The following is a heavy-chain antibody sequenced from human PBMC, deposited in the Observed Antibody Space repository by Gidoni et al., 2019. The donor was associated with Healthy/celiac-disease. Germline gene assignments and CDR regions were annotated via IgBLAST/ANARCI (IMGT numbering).Heavy chain of an antibody. Sequence: EVQLVESGGGVVQPGGSLRLSCSASGFPFYDYAMHWVRQAPGKGLEWVSLISGDGGSTYYADSVKGRFTISRDNSKNSLYLQMNSLRTEDTALYYCAKDISSWSYYYYYGMDVWGQGTTVTVSS. J-gene: IGHJ6*02. CDR2: ISGDGGST. CDR3: AKDISSWSYYYYYGMDV. V-gene: IGHV3-43*02. CDR1: GFPFYDYA. D-gene: IGHD6-13*01.